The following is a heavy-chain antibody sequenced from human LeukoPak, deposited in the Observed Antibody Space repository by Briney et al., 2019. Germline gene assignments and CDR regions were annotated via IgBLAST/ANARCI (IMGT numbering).Heavy chain of an antibody. CDR3: AGGPRNCSGGSCYSSWGPYYYGMDV. V-gene: IGHV4-4*07. CDR2: IYTSGST. D-gene: IGHD2-15*01. J-gene: IGHJ6*02. CDR1: GGSISSYY. Sequence: SETLSLTCTVSGGSISSYYWSWIRQPAGKGLEWIGRIYTSGSTNYNPSLKSRVTMSVDTSKNQFSLKLSSVTAADTAVYYCAGGPRNCSGGSCYSSWGPYYYGMDVWGQGTTVTVSS.